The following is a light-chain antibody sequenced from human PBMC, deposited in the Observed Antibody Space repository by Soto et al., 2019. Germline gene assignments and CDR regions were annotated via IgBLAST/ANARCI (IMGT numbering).Light chain of an antibody. CDR1: SSNIGSNY. CDR3: AAWDGCRSGWEV. Sequence: QSVLTQPPSASGTPGQRGTISCSGSSSNIGSNYVYWYQQLPGTSPKLLIYRNNQRPSVVPDRFSGSKSCTSASLAISVHRSEYESDYYCAAWDGCRSGWEVFGPGPKVTV. J-gene: IGLJ1*01. CDR2: RNN. V-gene: IGLV1-47*01.